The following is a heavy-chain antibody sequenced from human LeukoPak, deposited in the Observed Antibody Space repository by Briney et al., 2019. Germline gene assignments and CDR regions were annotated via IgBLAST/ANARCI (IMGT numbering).Heavy chain of an antibody. D-gene: IGHD3-16*01. V-gene: IGHV4-39*07. J-gene: IGHJ4*02. CDR2: IYYSGST. CDR1: GGSISSSSYY. Sequence: PSETLSLTCTVSGGSISSSSYYWGWIRQPPGKGLEWIGSIYYSGSTYYNPSLKSRVTISVDTSKNQFSLKLSSVTAADTAVYYCGRGRPPGEKWGGGFDYGGEGTLATVSS. CDR3: GRGRPPGEKWGGGFDY.